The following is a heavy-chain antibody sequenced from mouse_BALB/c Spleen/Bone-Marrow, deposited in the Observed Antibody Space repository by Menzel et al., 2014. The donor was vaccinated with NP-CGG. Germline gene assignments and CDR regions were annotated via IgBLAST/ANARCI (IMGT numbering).Heavy chain of an antibody. D-gene: IGHD4-1*01. V-gene: IGHV5-6*01. CDR3: ARRGNWDGRAAMNY. CDR1: GFTFSSYG. CDR2: INSGGVNT. J-gene: IGHJ4*01. Sequence: EVHLVESGGDLVKPGGSLKLSCAASGFTFSSYGMSWVRQTPDKRLEWVATINSGGVNTYYIDSVKGRFTISRDNAKNTLYLQMSSLKSEDTAMYHCARRGNWDGRAAMNYWGQGTSVTVSS.